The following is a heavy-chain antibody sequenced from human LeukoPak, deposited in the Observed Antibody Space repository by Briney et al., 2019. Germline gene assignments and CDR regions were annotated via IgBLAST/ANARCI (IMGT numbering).Heavy chain of an antibody. CDR1: GGTFSSYA. D-gene: IGHD2-2*01. J-gene: IGHJ3*02. V-gene: IGHV1-69*01. Sequence: SVKVSCKASGGTFSSYAISWVRQAPGQGLEWMGGIIPIFGTANYAQKFQGRVTITADESTSTAYMELSSLRSEDTAVYYCARGRGGYCSSTSCYSFEAFDIWGQGTMVTVSS. CDR2: IIPIFGTA. CDR3: ARGRGGYCSSTSCYSFEAFDI.